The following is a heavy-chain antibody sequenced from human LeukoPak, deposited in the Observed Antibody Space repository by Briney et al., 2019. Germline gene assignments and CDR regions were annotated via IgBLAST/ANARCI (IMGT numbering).Heavy chain of an antibody. D-gene: IGHD1-14*01. CDR1: GFTFSSYS. CDR3: SRNPTAYNWFDP. Sequence: GGSLRLSCAASGFTFSSYSMNWVRQAPGRGLEWVSYISSSSSTIYYSDSVKGRFTISRDNAKNSLYLQMNSLRAEDTAVYFCSRNPTAYNWFDPWGQGTLVTVSS. J-gene: IGHJ5*02. V-gene: IGHV3-48*01. CDR2: ISSSSSTI.